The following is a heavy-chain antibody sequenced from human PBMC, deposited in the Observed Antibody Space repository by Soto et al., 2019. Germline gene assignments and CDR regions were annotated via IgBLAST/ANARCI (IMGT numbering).Heavy chain of an antibody. V-gene: IGHV2-5*02. Sequence: QITVKESGLTLVKPTETLTLTCTFSGFSLSSIGMGVGWIRQPPGKALEWLALIYWDDDKRYSPSLSSRLTITKDPSTIEVDLTMTNMDPVDTATYYGARLTRGVYELGRLWEKFDYWGQGTLVTVSS. CDR2: IYWDDDK. D-gene: IGHD5-12*01. CDR1: GFSLSSIGMG. CDR3: ARLTRGVYELGRLWEKFDY. J-gene: IGHJ4*02.